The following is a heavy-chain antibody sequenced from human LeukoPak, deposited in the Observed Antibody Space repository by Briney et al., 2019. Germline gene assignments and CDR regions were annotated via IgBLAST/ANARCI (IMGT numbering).Heavy chain of an antibody. Sequence: GGSLRLSCAASGFTFSSYAMHWVRQAPGKGLEGVAVISYDGSNKYYADFVKGRFTISRDNSKNTLYLQMNSLRAEDTAVYYCARDQGFLVPRDYFDYWGQGTLVTVSS. CDR2: ISYDGSNK. CDR3: ARDQGFLVPRDYFDY. J-gene: IGHJ4*02. D-gene: IGHD3-3*01. V-gene: IGHV3-30-3*01. CDR1: GFTFSSYA.